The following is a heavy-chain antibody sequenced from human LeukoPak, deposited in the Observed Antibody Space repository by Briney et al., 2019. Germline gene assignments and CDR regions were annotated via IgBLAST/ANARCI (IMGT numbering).Heavy chain of an antibody. Sequence: PGGPLRLSCAASGFTFSSYAMSWVRQAPGKGLEWVSAISGSGGSTYYADSVKGRFTISRDNSKNTLYLQMNSLRAEDTAVYYCAKDGDSSGYNFDYWGQGTLATVSS. V-gene: IGHV3-23*01. CDR2: ISGSGGST. CDR3: AKDGDSSGYNFDY. CDR1: GFTFSSYA. J-gene: IGHJ4*02. D-gene: IGHD3-22*01.